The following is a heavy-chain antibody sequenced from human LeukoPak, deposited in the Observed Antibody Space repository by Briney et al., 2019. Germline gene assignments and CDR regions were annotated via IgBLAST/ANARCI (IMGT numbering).Heavy chain of an antibody. V-gene: IGHV3-49*04. CDR1: GFTFGDYA. Sequence: SLRLSCTASGFTFGDYATTWVRQVPGKGREGGGFIRGEAYGGTPEYAASVKGRFTISRDDSKSIAYRQMNSLKPEDTAVYYCTRDQTPYYWGQGTLVTVSS. J-gene: IGHJ4*02. CDR2: IRGEAYGGTP. CDR3: TRDQTPYY.